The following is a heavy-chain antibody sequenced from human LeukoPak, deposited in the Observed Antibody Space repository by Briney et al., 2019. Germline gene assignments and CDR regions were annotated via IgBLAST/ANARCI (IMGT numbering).Heavy chain of an antibody. CDR3: ARDGYHGSGNYATDY. V-gene: IGHV3-74*01. D-gene: IGHD3-10*01. Sequence: GGSLRLSCAAPGFTFSTYWMYWVRQAPGKGLVWVSRINSDESSTSYADSVKGRFTISRDNARNTLYLQMNSLRVEDTAVYYCARDGYHGSGNYATDYWGQGTLVTVSS. CDR1: GFTFSTYW. J-gene: IGHJ4*02. CDR2: INSDESST.